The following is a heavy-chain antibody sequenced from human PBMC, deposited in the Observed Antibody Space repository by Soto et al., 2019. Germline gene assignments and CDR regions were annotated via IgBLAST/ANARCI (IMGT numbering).Heavy chain of an antibody. V-gene: IGHV5-51*01. D-gene: IGHD3-10*01. CDR3: ARNRLRQYYYGMDV. J-gene: IGHJ6*02. CDR2: IYPGDSDT. CDR1: GYSFANYW. Sequence: PGESLKISCQGSGYSFANYWIAWVRQMPGKGLEWVGVIYPGDSDTRHSPSFRGQVTISADKSISHVYLQWSSLKASDTAMYYCARNRLRQYYYGMDVWGQGTTVTVSS.